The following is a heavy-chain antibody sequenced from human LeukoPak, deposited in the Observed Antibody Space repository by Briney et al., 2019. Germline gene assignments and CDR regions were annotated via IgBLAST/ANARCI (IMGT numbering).Heavy chain of an antibody. J-gene: IGHJ4*02. D-gene: IGHD5-24*01. CDR1: GYTFTSYA. V-gene: IGHV1-2*02. CDR2: ITPSGGT. CDR3: ARDRYGDGFAHFDY. Sequence: GASVKVSCKASGYTFTSYAMHWVRQAPGQGLEWMGWITPSGGTNYPQKFQGRVAITRDTSITPGYMDLSRLTSDDTAVYYCARDRYGDGFAHFDYWGQGALVTVSS.